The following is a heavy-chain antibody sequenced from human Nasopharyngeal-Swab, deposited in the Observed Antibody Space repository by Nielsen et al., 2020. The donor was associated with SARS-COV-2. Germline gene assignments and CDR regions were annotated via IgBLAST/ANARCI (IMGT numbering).Heavy chain of an antibody. Sequence: GESLKISCAASGFMFTNYGLHWVRQAPGKGLEWVAFIRNDGTSQYYADSVKGRFTVSRDNSKNKLFLQMNNVRVEDTAVYYCAGLWSGVDCWDQGTLVTVSS. V-gene: IGHV3-30*02. CDR3: AGLWSGVDC. D-gene: IGHD2-21*01. CDR1: GFMFTNYG. J-gene: IGHJ4*02. CDR2: IRNDGTSQ.